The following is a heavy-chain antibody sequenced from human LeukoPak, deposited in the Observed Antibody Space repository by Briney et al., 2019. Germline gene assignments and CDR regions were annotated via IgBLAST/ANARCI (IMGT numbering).Heavy chain of an antibody. J-gene: IGHJ1*01. V-gene: IGHV3-7*01. CDR2: INPDGRDK. CDR1: GFTFNKCW. CDR3: TSWGDTTAEYFQR. Sequence: GRSLRLSCVVSGFTFNKCWMNWVRQAPGKGLEWVAHINPDGRDKYYVDSVKGRFTISRDNAENSLYLQMNSLRVEDTAVYYCTSWGDTTAEYFQRWGQGTLVTVSS. D-gene: IGHD2-21*02.